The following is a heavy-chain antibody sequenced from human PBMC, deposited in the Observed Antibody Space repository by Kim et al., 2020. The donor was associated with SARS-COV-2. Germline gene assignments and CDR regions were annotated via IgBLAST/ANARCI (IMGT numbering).Heavy chain of an antibody. Sequence: GGSLRLSCAASGFTFSNAWMSWVRQAPGKGLEWVGRIKSKTDGGTTDYAAPVKGRFTISRDDSKNTLYLQMNSLKTEDTAVYYCTTGGNYYDSSLMRDVGAFDIWGQGTMVTVSS. CDR1: GFTFSNAW. V-gene: IGHV3-15*01. CDR3: TTGGNYYDSSLMRDVGAFDI. J-gene: IGHJ3*02. CDR2: IKSKTDGGTT. D-gene: IGHD3-22*01.